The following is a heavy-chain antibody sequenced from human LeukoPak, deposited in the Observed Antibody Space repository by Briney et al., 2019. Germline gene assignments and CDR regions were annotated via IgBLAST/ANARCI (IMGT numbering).Heavy chain of an antibody. J-gene: IGHJ6*03. CDR2: IYTSGST. CDR1: GGSISSYY. V-gene: IGHV4-4*07. Sequence: SETLSLTCTVSGGSISSYYWSWIRQPAGKGLEWIGRIYTSGSTNYNPSLKSRVTISVDTSKNQFSLKLSSVTAADTAVYYCARIRISGYYYYYMDVWGKGTTVTVSS. CDR3: ARIRISGYYYYYMDV. D-gene: IGHD2-15*01.